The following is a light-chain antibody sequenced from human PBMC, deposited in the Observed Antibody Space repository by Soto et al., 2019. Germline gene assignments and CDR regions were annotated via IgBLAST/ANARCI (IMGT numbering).Light chain of an antibody. Sequence: QSVVTQPPSSSGTPGQRVTISCSTSSSNIGGNTVNWYQQVPGTAPKLLIYSYDQRPSGVPDRFSGSKSGTSASLAISGLLSEDEADYYCAAWDASLNGYVFAAGTKGT. V-gene: IGLV1-44*01. J-gene: IGLJ1*01. CDR3: AAWDASLNGYV. CDR2: SYD. CDR1: SSNIGGNT.